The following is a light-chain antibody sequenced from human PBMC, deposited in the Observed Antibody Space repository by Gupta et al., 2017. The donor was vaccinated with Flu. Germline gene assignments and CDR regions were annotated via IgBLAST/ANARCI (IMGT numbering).Light chain of an antibody. CDR2: GAS. CDR3: QQRDLSPFT. Sequence: DIKMTQSPSSLSASIGDRVTITCRASQSITRYLYWYQQQPGQAPHLLIFGASSGTDGVPSRFSGSGCGTDFTLTITRRQPEDFATYYCQQRDLSPFTFGQGTQLESK. V-gene: IGKV1-39*01. J-gene: IGKJ5*01. CDR1: QSITRY.